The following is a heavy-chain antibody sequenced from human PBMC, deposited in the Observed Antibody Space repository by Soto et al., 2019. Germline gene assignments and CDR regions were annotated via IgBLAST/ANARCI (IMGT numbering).Heavy chain of an antibody. CDR1: GYTFTSYG. CDR2: ISAYNGNT. V-gene: IGHV1-18*01. CDR3: ARGSSYNWNFWTTY. Sequence: ASVKVSCKASGYTFTSYGISWVRQAPGQGLEWMGWISAYNGNTNYAPKVQGRVTMTTDTSTSTAYMELRSLRSDDTAVYYCARGSSYNWNFWTTYRGQGTLVTVSS. D-gene: IGHD1-7*01. J-gene: IGHJ4*02.